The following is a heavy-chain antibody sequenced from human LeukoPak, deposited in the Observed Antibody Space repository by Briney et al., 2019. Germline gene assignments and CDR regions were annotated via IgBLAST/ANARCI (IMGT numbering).Heavy chain of an antibody. CDR2: ISAYNGNT. CDR3: ARDTEYSSSLDY. J-gene: IGHJ4*02. V-gene: IGHV1-18*01. D-gene: IGHD6-13*01. Sequence: ASGKVSCKASVYTFTSYVISSVRQAPGQGLEWMGWISAYNGNTNYAQKLQCRVTMTTDTSTSTAYMELRSLRSDDTAVYYCARDTEYSSSLDYWGQGTLVTVSS. CDR1: VYTFTSYV.